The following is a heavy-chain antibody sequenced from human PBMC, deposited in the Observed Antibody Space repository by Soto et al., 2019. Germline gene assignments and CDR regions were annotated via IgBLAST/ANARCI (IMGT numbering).Heavy chain of an antibody. CDR2: ISYDGSNK. Sequence: PGGSLRLSCAASGFTFSGYAMTWVRQAPGKGLEWLAVISYDGSNKHYADSVKGRFTVSRDNSKNTLYLQMNSLRAEDTAVYFCARYSGKYQGPIDYWGQGTLVTVSS. V-gene: IGHV3-30*03. D-gene: IGHD1-26*01. CDR3: ARYSGKYQGPIDY. J-gene: IGHJ4*02. CDR1: GFTFSGYA.